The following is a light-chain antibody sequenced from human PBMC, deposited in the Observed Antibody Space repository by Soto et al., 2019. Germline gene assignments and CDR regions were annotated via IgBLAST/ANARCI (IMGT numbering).Light chain of an antibody. CDR3: QAWDSSTAEVV. CDR2: QDT. J-gene: IGLJ3*02. Sequence: YELTQPPSVSVSPGQTASITCSGDKLGDKYACWYQQKPGQSPVVVIYQDTKRPSGIPERFSGSNSGNTATLTIRGTQAMDEADYYCQAWDSSTAEVVFGGGTKLTVL. CDR1: KLGDKY. V-gene: IGLV3-1*01.